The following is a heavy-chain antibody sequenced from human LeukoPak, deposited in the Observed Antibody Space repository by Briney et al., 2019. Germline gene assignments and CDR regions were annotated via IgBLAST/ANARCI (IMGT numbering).Heavy chain of an antibody. Sequence: KPSETLSLTCTVSGGSISSYYWSWIRQPPGKGLEWIGYIYYSGSTNYNPSLKSRVTISVDTSKNQFSLKLSSVTAADTAVYYCARVPLEWPYYYYGMDVWGQGTTVTVSS. CDR3: ARVPLEWPYYYYGMDV. D-gene: IGHD3-3*01. J-gene: IGHJ6*02. CDR1: GGSISSYY. V-gene: IGHV4-59*01. CDR2: IYYSGST.